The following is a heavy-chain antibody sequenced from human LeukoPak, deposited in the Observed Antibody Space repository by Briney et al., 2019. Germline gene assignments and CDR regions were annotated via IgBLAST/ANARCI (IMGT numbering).Heavy chain of an antibody. CDR2: IYHSGSS. CDR3: ARDSPPGNEQVFGY. CDR1: GYSISSAYY. Sequence: PSETLSLTCTVSGYSISSAYYWGWIRPPPGKGLEWIGSIYHSGSSYYNPSLKSRVTISVDTSKNQFSLKLSSVTAADTALYYCARDSPPGNEQVFGYWGQGTLVTVSS. J-gene: IGHJ4*02. V-gene: IGHV4-38-2*02.